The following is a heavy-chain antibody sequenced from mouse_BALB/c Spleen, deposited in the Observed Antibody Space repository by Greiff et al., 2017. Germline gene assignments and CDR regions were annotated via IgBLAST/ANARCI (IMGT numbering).Heavy chain of an antibody. V-gene: IGHV3-8*02. CDR2: ISYSGST. CDR1: GDSITSGY. D-gene: IGHD2-3*01. J-gene: IGHJ1*01. Sequence: EVKLMESGPSLVKPSQTLSLTCSVTGDSITSGYWNWIRKFPGNKLEYMGYISYSGSTYYNPSLKSRISITRDTSKNQYYLQLNSVTTEDTATYYCARNHDGYYVWYFDVWGAGTTVTVSS. CDR3: ARNHDGYYVWYFDV.